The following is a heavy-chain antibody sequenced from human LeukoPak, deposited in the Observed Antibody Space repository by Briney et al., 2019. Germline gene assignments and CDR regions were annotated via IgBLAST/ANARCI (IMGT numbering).Heavy chain of an antibody. J-gene: IGHJ4*02. CDR3: ARDSYNWNDGRITVTGGFDY. CDR1: GGSFSGYY. D-gene: IGHD1-20*01. CDR2: INHSGST. V-gene: IGHV4-34*01. Sequence: SETLSLTCAVYGGSFSGYYWSWIRQPPGKGLEWIGKINHSGSTNYNPSLKSRVTISVDTSKNQFSLKLSSVTAADTAVYYCARDSYNWNDGRITVTGGFDYWGQGTLVTVSS.